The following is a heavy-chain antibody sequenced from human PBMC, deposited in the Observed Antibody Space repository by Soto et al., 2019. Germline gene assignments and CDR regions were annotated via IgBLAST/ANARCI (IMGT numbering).Heavy chain of an antibody. J-gene: IGHJ4*02. CDR2: ISSSSSYT. V-gene: IGHV3-11*06. CDR1: GFTFSDYY. CDR3: ARVSRDYFDY. Sequence: PGGFLRLSCAASGFTFSDYYMSWIRQAPGKGLEWVSYISSSSSYTNYADSVKGRFTISRDNAKNSLYLQMNSLRAEDTAVYYCARVSRDYFDYWGQGTLVTVSS.